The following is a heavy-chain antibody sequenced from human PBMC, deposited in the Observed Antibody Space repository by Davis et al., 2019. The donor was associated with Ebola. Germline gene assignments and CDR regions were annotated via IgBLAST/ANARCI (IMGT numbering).Heavy chain of an antibody. CDR2: INHSGST. J-gene: IGHJ4*02. CDR3: ARGGRNYFPY. V-gene: IGHV4-34*01. CDR1: GGSFSGYY. Sequence: MPSETLSLPCAVYGGSFSGYYWSWIRQPPGKGLEWIGEINHSGSTNHNPSLKSRVTISVDTSKNQFSLKLSSVTAADTAVYYCARGGRNYFPYWGQGTLVTVSS.